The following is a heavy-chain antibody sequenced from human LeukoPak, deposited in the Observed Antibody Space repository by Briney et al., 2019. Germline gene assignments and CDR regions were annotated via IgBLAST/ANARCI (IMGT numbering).Heavy chain of an antibody. D-gene: IGHD3-22*01. Sequence: ASVKVSCKASGYTFTSYDINWVRQATGQGLEWMGWMNPNSGNTGYAQKFQGRVTMTRNTSISTAYMELSSLRSDDTAVYYCARGFAHYDSSNYDYWGQGTLVTVSS. J-gene: IGHJ4*02. CDR3: ARGFAHYDSSNYDY. V-gene: IGHV1-8*01. CDR2: MNPNSGNT. CDR1: GYTFTSYD.